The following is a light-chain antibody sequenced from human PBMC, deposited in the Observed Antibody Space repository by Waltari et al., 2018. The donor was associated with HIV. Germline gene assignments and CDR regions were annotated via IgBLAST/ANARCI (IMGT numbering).Light chain of an antibody. CDR3: QQYYNWPPLT. CDR1: QSVSGN. J-gene: IGKJ4*01. Sequence: EIVMTQSPATLSVSPGETATLSCRASQSVSGNLAWYQQKPGHAPRLLIYGASTRATGTPARFSGSGSGTEFTLTISSLQSEDFSSYYCQQYYNWPPLTFGGGTKVEIK. CDR2: GAS. V-gene: IGKV3-15*01.